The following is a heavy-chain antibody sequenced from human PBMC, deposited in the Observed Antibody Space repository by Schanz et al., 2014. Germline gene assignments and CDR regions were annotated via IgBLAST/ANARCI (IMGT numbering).Heavy chain of an antibody. V-gene: IGHV1-2*06. CDR3: ARGDYYGSGSYYYPYDN. Sequence: QVQLVQSGAEVKKPGASVKVSCKASGYRFIGYYVHWVRQAPGQGLEWMGRVSPYSGDTNYAQMFQGRVTMTRDTSLSTVYMEMRSLRSDDTAVYSCARGDYYGSGSYYYPYDNWGQGTLVIVSS. CDR2: VSPYSGDT. J-gene: IGHJ4*02. CDR1: GYRFIGYY. D-gene: IGHD3-10*01.